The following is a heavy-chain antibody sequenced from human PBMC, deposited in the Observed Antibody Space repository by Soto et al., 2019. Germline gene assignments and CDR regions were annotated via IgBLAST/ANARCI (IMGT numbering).Heavy chain of an antibody. CDR3: AGWLQSPYYYGMDV. CDR1: GGSFSGYY. D-gene: IGHD5-12*01. CDR2: INHSGST. V-gene: IGHV4-34*01. Sequence: PSETLSLTCAVYGGSFSGYYWSWIRQPPGKGLEWIGEINHSGSTNYNPSLKSRVTISVDTSKNQFSLKLSSVTAADTAVYYCAGWLQSPYYYGMDVWGQGTTVTVSS. J-gene: IGHJ6*02.